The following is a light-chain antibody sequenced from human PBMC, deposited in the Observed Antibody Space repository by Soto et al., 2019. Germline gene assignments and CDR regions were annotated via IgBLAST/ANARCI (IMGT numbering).Light chain of an antibody. V-gene: IGLV4-69*01. CDR3: QTWGTGMV. CDR2: LNSDGSH. Sequence: QPVLTQSPSASASLGASGKLTCTLSSGHSSYAIAWHQQQPEKGPRYLMKLNSDGSHSKGDGIPDRFSGSSSGAERYLTISSLQSEDEADYYCQTWGTGMVFGGGTKVTVL. CDR1: SGHSSYA. J-gene: IGLJ2*01.